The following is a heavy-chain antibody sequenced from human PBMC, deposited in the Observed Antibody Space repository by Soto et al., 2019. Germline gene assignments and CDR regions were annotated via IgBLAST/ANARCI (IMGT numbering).Heavy chain of an antibody. D-gene: IGHD3-10*01. V-gene: IGHV4-30-4*01. J-gene: IGHJ4*02. CDR3: ARDLVGELFYHNI. CDR2: IYYSGST. Sequence: QVQLQESGPGLVKPSQTLSLTCTVSGGSISSGDYYWSWICQPPGKGLEWIGYIYYSGSTYYNPSLKSRVTISVDTSKNQFSLKLSSVTAADTAVYYCARDLVGELFYHNIWGQGTLVTVSS. CDR1: GGSISSGDYY.